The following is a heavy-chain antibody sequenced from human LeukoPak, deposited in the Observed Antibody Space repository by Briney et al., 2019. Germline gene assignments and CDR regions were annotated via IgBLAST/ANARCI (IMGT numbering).Heavy chain of an antibody. CDR3: ARDQGEVGSYYATGLVGY. J-gene: IGHJ4*02. Sequence: PGGSLRLSCAASGFTFDDYGMSWVRQAPGKGLEWVSGINWNGGSTGYADSVKGRFTISRDNAKNSLYLQMNSLRAEDTALYYCARDQGEVGSYYATGLVGYWGQGTLVTVSS. CDR2: INWNGGST. CDR1: GFTFDDYG. D-gene: IGHD1-26*01. V-gene: IGHV3-20*04.